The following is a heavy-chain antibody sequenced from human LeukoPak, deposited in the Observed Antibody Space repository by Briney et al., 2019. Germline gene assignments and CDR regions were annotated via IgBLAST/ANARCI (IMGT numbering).Heavy chain of an antibody. CDR3: AKENSGSYYSDY. J-gene: IGHJ4*02. CDR2: ISGSGGIT. CDR1: GFTLGSHG. Sequence: GGSLRLSCAASGFTLGSHGMNWVRQAPGKGLEWVSDISGSGGITSYADSVKGRFTISRDNSKNTLYLQMNSLRAEDTAVYYCAKENSGSYYSDYWGQGTLVTVSS. D-gene: IGHD3-10*01. V-gene: IGHV3-23*01.